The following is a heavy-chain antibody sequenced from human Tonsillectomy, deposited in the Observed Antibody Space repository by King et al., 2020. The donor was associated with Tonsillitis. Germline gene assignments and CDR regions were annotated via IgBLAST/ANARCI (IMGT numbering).Heavy chain of an antibody. D-gene: IGHD6-19*01. V-gene: IGHV1-69*12. J-gene: IGHJ5*02. CDR2: IIPIFGTT. CDR3: ARVIGYRSGWYLGWFDP. Sequence: QLVQSGAEVRKPGSSVKVSCKASGGTFSNYSISWVRQAPGQGLEWMGGIIPIFGTTNYAQKFQGRVTITADESTSSAYMELSSLRSEDTAVYYCARVIGYRSGWYLGWFDPWGQGTLVTVSS. CDR1: GGTFSNYS.